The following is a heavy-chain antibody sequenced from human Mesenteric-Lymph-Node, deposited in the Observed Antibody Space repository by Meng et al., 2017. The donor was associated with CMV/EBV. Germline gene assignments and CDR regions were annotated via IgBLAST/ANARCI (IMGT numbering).Heavy chain of an antibody. D-gene: IGHD1-26*01. CDR3: AKDRDSGIYYYYGMDV. V-gene: IGHV3-74*01. CDR1: GFTFSSYW. Sequence: GGSLRLSCAASGFTFSSYWMHWVRQAPGKGLVWVSRINSDGSSTSYADSVKGRFTISRDNAKNSLYLQMNSLRAEDTALYYCAKDRDSGIYYYYGMDVWGQGTTVTVSS. CDR2: INSDGSST. J-gene: IGHJ6*02.